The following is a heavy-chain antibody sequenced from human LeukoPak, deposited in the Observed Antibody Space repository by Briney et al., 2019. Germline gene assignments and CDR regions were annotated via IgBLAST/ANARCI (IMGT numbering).Heavy chain of an antibody. D-gene: IGHD3-16*01. J-gene: IGHJ3*01. CDR3: AREDRGADV. CDR1: RFTFNNYG. CDR2: IRFDGSNK. V-gene: IGHV3-30*02. Sequence: GGSLRLSCAASRFTFNNYGMHWVRQAPGKGLEWVAFIRFDGSNKYYADSVKGRFTISRDNSNNIVYLQMNNLRAEDTAVYYCAREDRGADVWGQGTMVTVSS.